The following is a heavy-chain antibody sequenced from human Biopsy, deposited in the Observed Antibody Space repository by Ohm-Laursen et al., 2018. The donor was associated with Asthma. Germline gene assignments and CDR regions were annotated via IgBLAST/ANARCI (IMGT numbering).Heavy chain of an antibody. D-gene: IGHD4-17*01. CDR3: ARTTYGHDGFDP. V-gene: IGHV4-31*03. CDR1: GDSITSGGCC. Sequence: SQTLSLTCTVSGDSITSGGCCWSWIRQPTGKGLESIGHVHYSGSTYYNPSLKSRVSISLDTSKNQFSLSLTSVTAADTAVYYCARTTYGHDGFDPWGQGTLVTVSS. J-gene: IGHJ5*02. CDR2: VHYSGST.